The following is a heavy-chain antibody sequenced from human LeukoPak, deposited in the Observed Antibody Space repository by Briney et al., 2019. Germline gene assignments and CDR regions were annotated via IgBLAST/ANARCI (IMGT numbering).Heavy chain of an antibody. J-gene: IGHJ5*02. Sequence: GGSLRLSCAASGFTFSSYWMIWVRQAPGKGLEWVASIKQDGSEKYYVDSVKGRFTISRDNAKNSLYLQMNSLRAEDTALYYCARAPGEGWFDPWGQGTLVTVSS. CDR2: IKQDGSEK. CDR1: GFTFSSYW. CDR3: ARAPGEGWFDP. V-gene: IGHV3-7*01. D-gene: IGHD4-17*01.